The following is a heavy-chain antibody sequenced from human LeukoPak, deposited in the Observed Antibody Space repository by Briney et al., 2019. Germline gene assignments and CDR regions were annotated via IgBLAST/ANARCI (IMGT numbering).Heavy chain of an antibody. V-gene: IGHV3-7*01. CDR2: IKEDGSEK. J-gene: IGHJ4*02. D-gene: IGHD4/OR15-4a*01. Sequence: GGSLRLSCAASGFTFSSYAMHWVRQAPGKGLEWVADIKEDGSEKYYVDSVKGRFTISRDNAEKSLYLQMSSLRAEDTAVYYCARLKPPVDFWGQGTLVTVSS. CDR1: GFTFSSYA. CDR3: ARLKPPVDF.